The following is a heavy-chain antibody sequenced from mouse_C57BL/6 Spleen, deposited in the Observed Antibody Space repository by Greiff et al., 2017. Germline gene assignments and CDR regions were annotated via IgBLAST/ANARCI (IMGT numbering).Heavy chain of an antibody. V-gene: IGHV1-15*01. CDR1: GYTFTDYE. CDR3: TRDDDGYSCAY. Sequence: VQLQQSGAELVRPGASVTLSCKASGYTFTDYEMHWVKQTPVHGLEWIGAIAPETGGTAYNQKVKGKAILTADKASSTAYMELRSLTSEDSAVYYCTRDDDGYSCAYWGQGTLVTVSA. J-gene: IGHJ3*01. CDR2: IAPETGGT. D-gene: IGHD2-3*01.